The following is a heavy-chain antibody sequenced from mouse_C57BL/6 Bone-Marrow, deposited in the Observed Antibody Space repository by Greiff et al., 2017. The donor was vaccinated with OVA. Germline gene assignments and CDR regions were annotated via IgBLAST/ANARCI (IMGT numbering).Heavy chain of an antibody. D-gene: IGHD1-1*01. J-gene: IGHJ1*03. V-gene: IGHV14-2*01. CDR3: AHYSGSSPRYFDV. Sequence: VQLKESGAELVKPGASVKLSCTASGFNIKDYYMHWVKQRTEQGLEWIGRIDPEDGETKYAPKFQGKATITADTSSNTAYLQLSSLTSEDTAVXYCAHYSGSSPRYFDVWGTGTTVTVSS. CDR2: IDPEDGET. CDR1: GFNIKDYY.